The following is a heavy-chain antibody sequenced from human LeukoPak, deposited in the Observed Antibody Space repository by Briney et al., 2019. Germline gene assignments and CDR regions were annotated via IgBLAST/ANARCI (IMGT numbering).Heavy chain of an antibody. Sequence: ASVKVSCKASGYTFTGYYMHWVRQAPGQGLEWMGWINPNSGGTNYAQKFQGRVTMTRDTSISTAYMELGRLRSDDTAVYYCARSAVWERRPFDYWGQGTLVTVSS. V-gene: IGHV1-2*02. CDR1: GYTFTGYY. D-gene: IGHD1-26*01. CDR2: INPNSGGT. J-gene: IGHJ4*02. CDR3: ARSAVWERRPFDY.